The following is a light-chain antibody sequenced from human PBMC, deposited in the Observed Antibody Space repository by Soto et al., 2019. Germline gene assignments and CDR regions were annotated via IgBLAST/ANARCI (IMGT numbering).Light chain of an antibody. CDR1: QGITSW. CDR3: QQTTTFPLT. CDR2: RAS. V-gene: IGKV1-12*01. Sequence: DIQMTQSPSSVSASVGDRVTITCRASQGITSWLAWYQQKPGKAPKLLIYRASNLQSGVPSRFSGSGSGTDFTLTISGLQPADFAAYYCQQTTTFPLTFGGGTKLDIK. J-gene: IGKJ4*01.